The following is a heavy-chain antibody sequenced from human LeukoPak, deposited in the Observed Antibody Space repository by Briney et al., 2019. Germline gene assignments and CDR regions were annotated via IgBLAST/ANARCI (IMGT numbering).Heavy chain of an antibody. CDR1: GGYISGFY. V-gene: IGHV4-59*03. CDR2: VHYSGST. D-gene: IGHD3-22*01. J-gene: IGHJ4*02. Sequence: SETLSLTCTVSGGYISGFYWSWIRQPPEKGLEWIGYVHYSGSTNYNPSLKSRVIISVDSSKNQFSLKLSSVTAADTAVYYCATYYSDSSAYDHYLDSWGQGTLVTVSS. CDR3: ATYYSDSSAYDHYLDS.